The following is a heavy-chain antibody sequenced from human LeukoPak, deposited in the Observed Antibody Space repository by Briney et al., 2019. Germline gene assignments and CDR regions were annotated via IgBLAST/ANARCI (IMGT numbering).Heavy chain of an antibody. CDR1: GFTFSSYW. CDR3: ARGSSSWYGSRSFDY. V-gene: IGHV3-7*01. CDR2: IKQDGSEK. D-gene: IGHD6-13*01. J-gene: IGHJ4*02. Sequence: GGSLRLSCAASGFTFSSYWMSWVRQAPGKGLEWVANIKQDGSEKYYVDSVKGRFTISRDNAKNSLYLQMNSLRAEDTAVYYCARGSSSWYGSRSFDYWGQGILVTVSS.